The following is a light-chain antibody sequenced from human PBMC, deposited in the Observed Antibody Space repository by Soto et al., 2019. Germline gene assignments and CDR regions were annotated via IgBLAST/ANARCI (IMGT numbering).Light chain of an antibody. V-gene: IGLV2-14*01. J-gene: IGLJ1*01. CDR1: SSDVGAYNY. CDR2: EVI. Sequence: QSALTQPASVSGSPGQSITISCTGTSSDVGAYNYVSWYQQHPGKAPKLMIYEVINRPSSVSNRFSGSKSGNTASLTISGLQAEDEADYYCGSYTSASTLVFGTGTKLAVL. CDR3: GSYTSASTLV.